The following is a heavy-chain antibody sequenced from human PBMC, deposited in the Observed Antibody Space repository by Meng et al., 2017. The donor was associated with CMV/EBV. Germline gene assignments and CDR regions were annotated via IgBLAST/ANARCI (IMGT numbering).Heavy chain of an antibody. J-gene: IGHJ4*02. V-gene: IGHV1-2*02. CDR3: VRDHNWGPDY. CDR2: IYPNSGGT. Sequence: QWQLVQPGAEVKSPGASVKVSCKTSGYRFSDHYRHWVRQAPGQGLEWMGWIYPNSGGTHYAQKFQDRVTMTRDTSISTVYMELSRLTSDDTAVYYCVRDHNWGPDYWGQGTLVTVSS. CDR1: GYRFSDHY. D-gene: IGHD1-1*01.